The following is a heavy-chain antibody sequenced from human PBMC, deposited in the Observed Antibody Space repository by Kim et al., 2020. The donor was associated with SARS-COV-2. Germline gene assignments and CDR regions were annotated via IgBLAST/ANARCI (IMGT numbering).Heavy chain of an antibody. Sequence: SVKVSCKASGGTFSSYAISWVRQAPGQGLEWMGGIIPIFGTANYAQKFQGRVTITADESTSTAYMELSSLRSEDTAVYYCARAGVKPSDYYYGMDVWGQGTTVTVSS. CDR3: ARAGVKPSDYYYGMDV. D-gene: IGHD6-13*01. V-gene: IGHV1-69*13. J-gene: IGHJ6*02. CDR2: IIPIFGTA. CDR1: GGTFSSYA.